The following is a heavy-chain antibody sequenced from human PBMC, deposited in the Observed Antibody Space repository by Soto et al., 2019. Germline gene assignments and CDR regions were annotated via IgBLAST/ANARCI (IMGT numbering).Heavy chain of an antibody. CDR2: INPSGGST. J-gene: IGHJ6*02. V-gene: IGHV1-46*01. D-gene: IGHD1-26*01. CDR1: GYTFTSYY. Sequence: ASLKVSCKASGYTFTSYYMHWVRQAPGQGLEWMGIINPSGGSTSYAQKFQGRVTMTRDTSTSTVYMELSSLRSEDTAVYYCARSSGSYYGMDVWGQGTTGTVSS. CDR3: ARSSGSYYGMDV.